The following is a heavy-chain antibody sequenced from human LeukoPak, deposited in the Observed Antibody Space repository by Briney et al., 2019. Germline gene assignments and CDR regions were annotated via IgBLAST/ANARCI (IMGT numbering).Heavy chain of an antibody. CDR1: GFTFSSYS. CDR3: AREIGSGYYGDAFDI. Sequence: ETGGSLRLSCAASGFTFSSYSMNWVRQAPGKGLEWVSYISSSSSTIYYADSVKGRFTISRDNAKNSLYLQMNSLRAEDTAVYYCAREIGSGYYGDAFDIWGQGTMVTVSS. V-gene: IGHV3-48*01. J-gene: IGHJ3*02. CDR2: ISSSSSTI. D-gene: IGHD3-22*01.